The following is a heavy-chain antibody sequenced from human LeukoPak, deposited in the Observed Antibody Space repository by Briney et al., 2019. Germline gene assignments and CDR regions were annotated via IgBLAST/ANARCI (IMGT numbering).Heavy chain of an antibody. D-gene: IGHD1-26*01. CDR3: ARHRTGDTKVFDY. CDR2: IYYSGIA. Sequence: PSETLSLTCTVSGGSISGFCWSWIRQPPGKGLEWIGQIYYSGIASYNPSLKSRVTISVDTSKNQFSLKLSSVTAADTALYFCARHRTGDTKVFDYWGQGALVTVSS. CDR1: GGSISGFC. J-gene: IGHJ4*02. V-gene: IGHV4-59*08.